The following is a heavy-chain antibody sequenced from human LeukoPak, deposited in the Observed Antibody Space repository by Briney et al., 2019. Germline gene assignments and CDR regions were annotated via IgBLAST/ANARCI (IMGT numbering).Heavy chain of an antibody. Sequence: ASVKVSCKASGYSFTKYVVHWVRQAPGQRPEWMGWINAGNGDTKYSQNFQDRVTITRDTSANTAYMELSSLTSEDTALYYCARDDCGDTCYPGGYWGQGTLVTVSS. CDR2: INAGNGDT. J-gene: IGHJ4*02. CDR1: GYSFTKYV. CDR3: ARDDCGDTCYPGGY. D-gene: IGHD2-21*01. V-gene: IGHV1-3*01.